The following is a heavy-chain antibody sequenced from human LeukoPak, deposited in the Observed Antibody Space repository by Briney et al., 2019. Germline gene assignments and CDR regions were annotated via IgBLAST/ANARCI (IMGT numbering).Heavy chain of an antibody. CDR3: ARGRYNWKGEGENWFDP. D-gene: IGHD1-20*01. CDR1: GFTFSSYS. Sequence: GGSLRLSCAASGFTFSSYSMSWVRQAPGKGLEWVSSISSSSSYTYYADSVKGRLTISRDNAKNSLYLQMNSLRAEDTALYYCARGRYNWKGEGENWFDPWAREPWSPSPQ. CDR2: ISSSSSYT. J-gene: IGHJ5*02. V-gene: IGHV3-21*01.